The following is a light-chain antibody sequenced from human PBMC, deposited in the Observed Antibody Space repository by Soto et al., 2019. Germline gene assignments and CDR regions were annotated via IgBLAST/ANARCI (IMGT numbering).Light chain of an antibody. CDR2: GAS. CDR3: QQYNNWPYP. V-gene: IGKV3-15*01. CDR1: QSVSSN. J-gene: IGKJ2*01. Sequence: IVMTQSPATLSVSPGERATLSCRASQSVSSNLVWYQQKPGQAPRLLIYGASTRATGIPARFSGSGSGTEFTLTITSLQSEDFAVYYCQQYNNWPYPFGQGTKVDIK.